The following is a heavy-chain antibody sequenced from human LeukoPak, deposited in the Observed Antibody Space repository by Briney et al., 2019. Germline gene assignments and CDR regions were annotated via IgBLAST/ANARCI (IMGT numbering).Heavy chain of an antibody. Sequence: GGSLRLSCAASGFTFSSYGMHWVRQAPGKGLEWVAFIRYDGSNKYYADSVKGRFTISRDNPKNTLYLQMNSLRAEDTAVYYCAKEALRYFDWYKQIATRRGEYFQHWGQGTLVTVSS. CDR2: IRYDGSNK. V-gene: IGHV3-30*02. D-gene: IGHD3-9*01. CDR3: AKEALRYFDWYKQIATRRGEYFQH. J-gene: IGHJ1*01. CDR1: GFTFSSYG.